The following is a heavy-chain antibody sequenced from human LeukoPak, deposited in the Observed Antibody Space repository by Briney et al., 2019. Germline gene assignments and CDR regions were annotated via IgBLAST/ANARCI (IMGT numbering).Heavy chain of an antibody. CDR3: ARGLGDYNTDWFPVSGY. V-gene: IGHV1-8*01. D-gene: IGHD3-9*01. J-gene: IGHJ4*02. CDR1: GYTFTTHD. Sequence: ASVKVSCKASGYTFTTHDLTWVRQATGQGLEWMGWMNPGNGDTAYAQKFQGRVTMTRDTSMSTAYMELNNLGSEDTAIYYCARGLGDYNTDWFPVSGYWGQGTPVTVSS. CDR2: MNPGNGDT.